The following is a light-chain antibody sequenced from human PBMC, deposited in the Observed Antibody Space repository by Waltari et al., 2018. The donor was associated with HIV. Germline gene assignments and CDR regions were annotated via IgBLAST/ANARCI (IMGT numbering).Light chain of an antibody. Sequence: SYVLTQPPSVSVAPGQTAMITCGGNNIGSKTVQWYQQKPGQAPILVIDDDADRPSGIPGRFSGSNSGNTATLTSSRVEAGDEADYFCQVWDGNSDHQVFGGGTKLTVL. J-gene: IGLJ3*02. CDR2: DDA. V-gene: IGLV3-21*02. CDR1: NIGSKT. CDR3: QVWDGNSDHQV.